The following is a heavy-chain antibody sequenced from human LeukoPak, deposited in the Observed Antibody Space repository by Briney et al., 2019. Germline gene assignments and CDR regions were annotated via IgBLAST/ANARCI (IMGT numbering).Heavy chain of an antibody. V-gene: IGHV3-23*01. CDR1: GFTFSSYA. Sequence: GGSLRLSCAASGFTFSSYAMSWVRQAPGKGLEWVSDICGSGGSTYYADSVKGRFTISRDNSKNTLYLQMNSLRAQDTAVYYCAKEDYDYVWGSYRSTPTFDYRGQGTLGTVS. D-gene: IGHD3-16*02. CDR3: AKEDYDYVWGSYRSTPTFDY. J-gene: IGHJ4*02. CDR2: ICGSGGST.